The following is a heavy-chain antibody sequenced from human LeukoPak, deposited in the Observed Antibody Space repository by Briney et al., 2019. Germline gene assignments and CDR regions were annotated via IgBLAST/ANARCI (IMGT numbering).Heavy chain of an antibody. CDR2: ISISSSYI. J-gene: IGHJ4*02. CDR1: GFTFSSYS. V-gene: IGHV3-21*01. Sequence: GGSLRLSCAASGFTFSSYSMNWVRQAPGEGLEWVSSISISSSYIYYADSVKGRFTIDREHGKNSLYLQMNSLRVEDTAVDYCERGTMYPFVTAIDYWGQGTLVTVSS. D-gene: IGHD1-1*01. CDR3: ERGTMYPFVTAIDY.